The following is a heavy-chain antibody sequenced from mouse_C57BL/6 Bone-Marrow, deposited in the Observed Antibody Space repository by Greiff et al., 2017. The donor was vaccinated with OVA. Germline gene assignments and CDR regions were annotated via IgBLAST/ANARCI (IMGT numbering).Heavy chain of an antibody. V-gene: IGHV5-9-1*02. CDR3: TRDRIYDGLYYFDY. CDR2: ISSGGDYI. Sequence: EVKLVESGEGLVKPGGSLKLSCAASGFTFSSYAMSWVRQTPEKRLEWVAYISSGGDYIYYADTVKGRFTISRDNARNTLYLQMSSLKSEDTAMYYCTRDRIYDGLYYFDYWGQGTTLTVSS. J-gene: IGHJ2*01. CDR1: GFTFSSYA. D-gene: IGHD2-3*01.